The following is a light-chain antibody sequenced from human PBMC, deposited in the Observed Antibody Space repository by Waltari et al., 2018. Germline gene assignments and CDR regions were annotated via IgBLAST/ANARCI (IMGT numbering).Light chain of an antibody. CDR2: DNE. V-gene: IGLV1-40*01. CDR1: SSNIGAGSD. CDR3: QSYDSGQWV. J-gene: IGLJ3*02. Sequence: QSVLTQPPSVSGAPGQRVTISCTGSSSNIGAGSDVHWYQQFSGTAPKLLIFDNENGPSGVPDRFSGSRAGTSAYLAITGLQTDDEADYFCQSYDSGQWVFGGGTKVTVL.